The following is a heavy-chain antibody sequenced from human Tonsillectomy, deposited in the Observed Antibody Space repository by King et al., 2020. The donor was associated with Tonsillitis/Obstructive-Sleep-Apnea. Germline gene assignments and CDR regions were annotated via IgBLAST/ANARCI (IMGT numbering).Heavy chain of an antibody. D-gene: IGHD3-3*01. CDR1: GYTFTSYA. Sequence: QLVQSGSELKKPGASVKVSCKASGYTFTSYAMNWVRQAPGQRLEWMGWINTNTGNPTYAQGFTGRFVFSLDTSVTTAYLQISSLKAEDTAVYYCAREVVPLTNYDFWSGYPDAFDIWGQGTMVTVSS. CDR2: INTNTGNP. CDR3: AREVVPLTNYDFWSGYPDAFDI. V-gene: IGHV7-4-1*02. J-gene: IGHJ3*02.